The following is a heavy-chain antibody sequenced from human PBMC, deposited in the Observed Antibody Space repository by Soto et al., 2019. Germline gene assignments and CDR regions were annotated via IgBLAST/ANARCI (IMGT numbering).Heavy chain of an antibody. CDR1: GGSISSSSYY. V-gene: IGHV4-39*01. D-gene: IGHD4-17*01. CDR2: IYYSGST. J-gene: IGHJ3*02. Sequence: QLQLQESGPGLVKPSETLSLTCTVSGGSISSSSYYWGWIRQPPGKGLEWIGSIYYSGSTYYNPSLKSRVTIPVDTSKNQFSLKLSSVTAADTAVYYCARRSDYGDHDAFDIWGQGTMVTVSS. CDR3: ARRSDYGDHDAFDI.